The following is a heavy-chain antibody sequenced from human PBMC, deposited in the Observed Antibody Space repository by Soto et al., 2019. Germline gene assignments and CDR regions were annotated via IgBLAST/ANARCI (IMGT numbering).Heavy chain of an antibody. CDR3: AREWGLLPYYVMNV. V-gene: IGHV4-61*03. D-gene: IGHD7-27*01. CDR2: ISYTGRT. CDR1: GDSVTSGSYY. Sequence: SETLSLTCTVSGDSVTSGSYYWSWLRQPPGKGLEWIGYISYTGRTKYNPSLQSRVTISVDTSKNDFSLNLSSVTAADTAVYFCAREWGLLPYYVMNVWGHGTAVTVSS. J-gene: IGHJ6*02.